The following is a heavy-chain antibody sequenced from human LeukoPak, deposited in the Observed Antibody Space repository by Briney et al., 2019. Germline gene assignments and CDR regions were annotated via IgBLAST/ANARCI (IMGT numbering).Heavy chain of an antibody. V-gene: IGHV3-23*01. J-gene: IGHJ4*02. Sequence: GGSLRLSCAASGFSFSNYGMSWVRQAPGKGLEWVSSISTSGSSTYYVDSVKGRFTISRDNAKNSLYLQMNSLRAEDAAVYYCARGVEMATLGYWGQGTLVTVSS. CDR3: ARGVEMATLGY. D-gene: IGHD5-24*01. CDR2: ISTSGSST. CDR1: GFSFSNYG.